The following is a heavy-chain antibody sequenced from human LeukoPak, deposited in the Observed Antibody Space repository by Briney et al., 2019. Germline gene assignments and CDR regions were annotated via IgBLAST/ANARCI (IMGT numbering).Heavy chain of an antibody. CDR1: GYTFTSYY. J-gene: IGHJ4*02. D-gene: IGHD3-10*01. CDR2: INPSGGST. CDR3: AGEWNGWFGELLRHFDH. V-gene: IGHV1-46*01. Sequence: ASVKVSCTASGYTFTSYYMHWVRQAPGQGLEWMGIINPSGGSTSYAQKFQGRVTMTRDTSTSTVYMELSSLRSEDTAVDYWAGEWNGWFGELLRHFDHWGQGTLVTVSS.